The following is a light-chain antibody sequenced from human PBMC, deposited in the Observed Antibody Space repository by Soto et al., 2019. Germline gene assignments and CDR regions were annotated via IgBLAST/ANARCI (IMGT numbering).Light chain of an antibody. CDR2: KAS. CDR3: QQHNPYSPYT. V-gene: IGKV1-5*03. J-gene: IGKJ2*01. Sequence: DIQMTQSPSTLSASVGDRVTITCRASQSISTWLAWYQQKPGKAPKLLIYKASSLESGVPSRFSGSGSGTEFTLIISSLQPEDFATYYCQQHNPYSPYTFGQGTKLEIK. CDR1: QSISTW.